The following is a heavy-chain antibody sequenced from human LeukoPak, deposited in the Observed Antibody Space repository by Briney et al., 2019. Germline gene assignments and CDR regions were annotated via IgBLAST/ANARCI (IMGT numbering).Heavy chain of an antibody. CDR1: GGSINNYY. D-gene: IGHD2-15*01. V-gene: IGHV4-59*01. CDR2: LHYSGST. CDR3: ARYEAGGSALDS. Sequence: FETLCLTCTVSGGSINNYYWSWIRQPPGKGLDWIGYLHYSGSTSYNPSLKSRVTISVDTSKNQFSLKLSSVTAADTAVYYCARYEAGGSALDSWGEGTVVTVSS. J-gene: IGHJ4*02.